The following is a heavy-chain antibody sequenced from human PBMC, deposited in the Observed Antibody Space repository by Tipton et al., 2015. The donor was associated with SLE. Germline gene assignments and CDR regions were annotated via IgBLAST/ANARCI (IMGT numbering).Heavy chain of an antibody. CDR1: GASTRQYY. Sequence: TLSLTCTVSGASTRQYYLSWIRPPPGKGLEWIAYLYTSGTTNYNPSLKSRVTIAVDTSKNQFSRKVRSVTAADTAVYYCARMRSRHFDYWGQGTLVTVSS. CDR2: LYTSGTT. J-gene: IGHJ4*02. V-gene: IGHV4-4*08. CDR3: ARMRSRHFDY.